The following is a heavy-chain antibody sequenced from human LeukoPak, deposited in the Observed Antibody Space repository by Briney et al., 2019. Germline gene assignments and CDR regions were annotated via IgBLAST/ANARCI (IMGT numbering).Heavy chain of an antibody. CDR1: GASISSGGYS. CDR3: VRTNYYGSGKYYYFDY. D-gene: IGHD3-10*01. J-gene: IGHJ4*02. Sequence: SEPLPPTCAVSGASISSGGYSWTWIRQPPDKGLEWIGYIYHGGSTYYNPSLKSRVTISVDRSKNQVALKLSSVTAADTAVYYCVRTNYYGSGKYYYFDYWGQGTLVTVSS. V-gene: IGHV4-30-2*01. CDR2: IYHGGST.